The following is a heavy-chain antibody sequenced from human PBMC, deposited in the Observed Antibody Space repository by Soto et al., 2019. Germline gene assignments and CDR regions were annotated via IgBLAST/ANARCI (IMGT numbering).Heavy chain of an antibody. CDR3: ARESSSGYAFDI. D-gene: IGHD6-6*01. Sequence: KISYTLSLTCTVSGGSTISGDYYLIWIRQPPGNGLEGIGYIYCSGSTYYNPSLKTRVTISVDTSMHQFSLKLRSVLAGDTTVYYCARESSSGYAFDIWGQGTTVTVSS. J-gene: IGHJ3*02. CDR2: IYCSGST. CDR1: GGSTISGDYY. V-gene: IGHV4-30-4*01.